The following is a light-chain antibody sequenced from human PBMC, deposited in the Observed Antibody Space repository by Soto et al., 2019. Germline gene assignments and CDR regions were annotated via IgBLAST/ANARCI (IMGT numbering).Light chain of an antibody. Sequence: DIQMTQSPSSLSASVGDRVTITCRASQSISSYLNWYQHKPGKAPKLLIYAASSLQTGVPSRFSDSRSGTDFAITISSLQREDFATYYCQQTDTFPRTFGQGTK. CDR2: AAS. J-gene: IGKJ1*01. CDR1: QSISSY. V-gene: IGKV1-39*01. CDR3: QQTDTFPRT.